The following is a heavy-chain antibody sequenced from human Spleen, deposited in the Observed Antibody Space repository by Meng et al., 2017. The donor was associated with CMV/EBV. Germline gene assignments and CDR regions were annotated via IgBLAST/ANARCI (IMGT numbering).Heavy chain of an antibody. D-gene: IGHD3-10*01. CDR1: SGYY. V-gene: IGHV4-34*01. CDR3: ARVSGTRRWFGEPPRPHYLFDQ. CDR2: INHSEGT. J-gene: IGHJ4*02. Sequence: SGYYWSWIRQPPGKGLEWIGEINHSEGTNYKPSLQSRVTISLDTSKKYFSLRLNAVTAADTALYYCARVSGTRRWFGEPPRPHYLFDQWGQGVLAPSPQ.